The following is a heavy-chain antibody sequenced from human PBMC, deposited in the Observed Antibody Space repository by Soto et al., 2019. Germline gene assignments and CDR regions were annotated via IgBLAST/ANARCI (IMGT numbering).Heavy chain of an antibody. Sequence: AVGSPRLSCVVSGFTFNTFAMTWVRQAPGKGLEWVSALSGSGSLSYYADSVKGRFTISRDNSKNTLYLQMNNLRVDETAVYFCARVRGGALDSWGQGTLVTAPQ. D-gene: IGHD2-15*01. J-gene: IGHJ4*02. CDR1: GFTFNTFA. CDR2: LSGSGSLS. V-gene: IGHV3-23*01. CDR3: ARVRGGALDS.